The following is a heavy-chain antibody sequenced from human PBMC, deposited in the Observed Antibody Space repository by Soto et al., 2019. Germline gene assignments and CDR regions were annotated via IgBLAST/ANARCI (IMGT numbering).Heavy chain of an antibody. CDR3: ARGRGYYSYYYYGMDV. CDR1: GDTFSSYA. J-gene: IGHJ6*02. D-gene: IGHD3-22*01. V-gene: IGHV1-69*06. CDR2: IIPIFGTA. Sequence: ASVNVACKASGDTFSSYAISWVLQAPEQGLEWMGGIIPIFGTANYAQKFQGRVTITADKSTSTAYMELSSLRSEDTAVYYCARGRGYYSYYYYGMDVWGQGTTVTVSS.